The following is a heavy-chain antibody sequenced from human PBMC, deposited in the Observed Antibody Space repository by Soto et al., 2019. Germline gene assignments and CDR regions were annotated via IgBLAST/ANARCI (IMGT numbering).Heavy chain of an antibody. CDR2: VYYSGIT. J-gene: IGHJ4*02. CDR3: ARHQDSYYKDHFDY. V-gene: IGHV4-39*01. CDR1: GGSVSSSDYY. D-gene: IGHD3-10*01. Sequence: SETLSLTCNVSGGSVSSSDYYWGWIRQPPGKGLEWIGSVYYSGITYYNPSLKSRVTVSVDTHKNQFSLRLRSVTAADTAVYYCARHQDSYYKDHFDYWGQGALVTVSS.